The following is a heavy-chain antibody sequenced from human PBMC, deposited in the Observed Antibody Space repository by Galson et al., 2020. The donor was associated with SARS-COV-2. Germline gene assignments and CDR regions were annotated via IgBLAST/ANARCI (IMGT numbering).Heavy chain of an antibody. CDR1: GFTFSDYY. D-gene: IGHD3-9*01. J-gene: IGHJ6*03. Sequence: NSGGSLRLSCAASGFTFSDYYMSWIRQAPGKGLEWVSYISSSGSTIYYADSVKGRFTISRDNAKNSLYLQMNSLRAEDTAVYYCAREKGVLRYVGWSGDYCSMDVWGKGTTGTVSS. CDR2: ISSSGSTI. CDR3: AREKGVLRYVGWSGDYCSMDV. V-gene: IGHV3-11*01.